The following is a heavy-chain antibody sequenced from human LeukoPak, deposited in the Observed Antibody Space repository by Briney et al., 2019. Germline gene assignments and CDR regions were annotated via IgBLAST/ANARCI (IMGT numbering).Heavy chain of an antibody. V-gene: IGHV1-24*01. D-gene: IGHD6-13*01. CDR2: FDPEDGET. J-gene: IGHJ4*02. CDR1: GYTLTELS. CDR3: ATDIIAAPPLGY. Sequence: ASVKVCCKVSGYTLTELSMHWVRQAPGKGLEWMGGFDPEDGETIYAQKFQGRVTMTEDTSTDTAYMELSSLRSEDTAVYYCATDIIAAPPLGYWGQGTLVTVSS.